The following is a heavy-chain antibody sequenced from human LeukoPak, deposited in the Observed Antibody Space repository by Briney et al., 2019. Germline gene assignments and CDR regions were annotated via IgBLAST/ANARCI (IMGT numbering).Heavy chain of an antibody. CDR2: ISSSGSTI. J-gene: IGHJ4*02. D-gene: IGHD3-10*01. CDR1: GFTFSDYY. V-gene: IGHV3-11*01. CDR3: ARDGSGSYYVPRAIDY. Sequence: GGSLRLSCAASGFTFSDYYINWIRQAPGKGLEWVSYISSSGSTIYYADSVKGRFTISRDNAKNSLYLRMNSLRAEDTAVYYCARDGSGSYYVPRAIDYWGQGTLVTVSS.